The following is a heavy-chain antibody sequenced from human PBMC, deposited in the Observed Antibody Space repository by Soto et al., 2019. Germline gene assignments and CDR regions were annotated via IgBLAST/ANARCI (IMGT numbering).Heavy chain of an antibody. V-gene: IGHV3-30-3*01. CDR2: ISYDGSNK. CDR3: ARVGEYKLLPNYNWFDP. J-gene: IGHJ5*02. CDR1: GLTFSSYA. Sequence: LRLSCAASGLTFSSYAMHWVRQAPGKGLEWVAVISYDGSNKYYADSVKGRFTISRDNSKNTLYLQMNSLRAEDTAVYYCARVGEYKLLPNYNWFDPWGQGTLVTVSS. D-gene: IGHD2-2*01.